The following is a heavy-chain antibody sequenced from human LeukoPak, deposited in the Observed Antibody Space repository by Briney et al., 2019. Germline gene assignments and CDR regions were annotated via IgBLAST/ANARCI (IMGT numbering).Heavy chain of an antibody. Sequence: GGSLRLSCAASGFTFSSYAMHWVRQAPGKGLEWVSGISSGGGSTYYADSVKGRFTISRDNSKNTLDLEMNSLRAEDTAVYYCAKDSEYYYDSSGTRFDYWGQGTLVTVSS. CDR1: GFTFSSYA. J-gene: IGHJ4*02. D-gene: IGHD3-22*01. CDR3: AKDSEYYYDSSGTRFDY. CDR2: ISSGGGST. V-gene: IGHV3-23*01.